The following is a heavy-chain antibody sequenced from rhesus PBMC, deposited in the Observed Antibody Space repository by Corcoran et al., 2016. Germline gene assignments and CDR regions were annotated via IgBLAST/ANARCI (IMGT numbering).Heavy chain of an antibody. Sequence: EVQLVESGGGLAKPGGSLRLSCAASGFTFSSYWMNWVRQAPGKGLEWVSAINGGGGSTYYADSVKCRCTISRDNSKNSRSLQMNSLRAEYTAVYYCARKGFDYWGQGVLVTVSS. CDR2: INGGGGST. CDR3: ARKGFDY. V-gene: IGHV3S25*01. J-gene: IGHJ4*01. CDR1: GFTFSSYW.